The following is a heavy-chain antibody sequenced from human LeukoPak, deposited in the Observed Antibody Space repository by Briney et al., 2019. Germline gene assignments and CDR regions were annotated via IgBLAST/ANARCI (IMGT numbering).Heavy chain of an antibody. Sequence: GGSLRLSCAASGFTFNSYWMHWVRQSPGKGLVWVSRINFDGSSTNYADSVKGRFSISRDNAKNTMYLQMNSLRAEDTAVYYCLRARPPHYYSDYWGQGTLVTVSS. J-gene: IGHJ4*02. CDR2: INFDGSST. V-gene: IGHV3-74*01. CDR1: GFTFNSYW. CDR3: LRARPPHYYSDY.